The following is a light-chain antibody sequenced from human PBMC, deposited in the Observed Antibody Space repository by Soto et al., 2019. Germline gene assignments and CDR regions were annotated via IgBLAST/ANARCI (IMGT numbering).Light chain of an antibody. CDR1: QSVSNF. CDR2: DAS. J-gene: IGKJ5*01. CDR3: QQRSDWFT. Sequence: EIVLTQSPATLSLSPGERATLSCRASQSVSNFLAWYQQKPGQAPRLLIYDASNRATGIPVRFSGSGSGTDFTLTISSIEPEDFGLYYCQQRSDWFTFGQGTRLEIK. V-gene: IGKV3-11*01.